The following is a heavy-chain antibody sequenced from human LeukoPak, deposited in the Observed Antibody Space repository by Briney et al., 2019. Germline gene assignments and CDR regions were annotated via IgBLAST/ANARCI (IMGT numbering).Heavy chain of an antibody. D-gene: IGHD6-19*01. V-gene: IGHV4-39*07. CDR1: GGSIGSNNYY. CDR3: ARIETYSSGWYDAFFDY. Sequence: ASETLSLTCTVSGGSIGSNNYYWGWIRQPPGKGLEWIGSIYYSGSTYYNPSLKSRVTISVDTSKNQFSLKLTSVTAADTAVYYCARIETYSSGWYDAFFDYWGQGTLVTV. CDR2: IYYSGST. J-gene: IGHJ4*02.